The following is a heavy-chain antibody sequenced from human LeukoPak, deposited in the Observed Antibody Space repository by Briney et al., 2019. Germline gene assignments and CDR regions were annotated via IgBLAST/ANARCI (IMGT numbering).Heavy chain of an antibody. CDR1: GGTFSSYA. D-gene: IGHD1-26*01. V-gene: IGHV1-69*05. Sequence: GSSVKVSCKASGGTFSSYAISWVRQAPGQGLEWMGGIIPIFGTANYAQKFQGRVTITTDESTSTAYMELSSLRSEDTAGYYCARDRRIVGATRGFDYWGQGTLVTVSS. J-gene: IGHJ4*02. CDR3: ARDRRIVGATRGFDY. CDR2: IIPIFGTA.